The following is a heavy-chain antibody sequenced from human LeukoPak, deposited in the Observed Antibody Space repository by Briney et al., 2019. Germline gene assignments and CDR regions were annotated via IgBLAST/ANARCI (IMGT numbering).Heavy chain of an antibody. CDR3: ARQRWPDIAAAGTPLDAFDI. D-gene: IGHD6-13*01. J-gene: IGHJ3*02. V-gene: IGHV5-51*01. CDR2: IYPGDSDT. CDR1: GYSFTSYW. Sequence: GESLKISCKGSGYSFTSYWIGWVRQMPGKGLEWMGIIYPGDSDTRYSPSFQGQVTISADKSISTAYLQWSSLKASDTAMYYCARQRWPDIAAAGTPLDAFDIWGQGTMVTVSS.